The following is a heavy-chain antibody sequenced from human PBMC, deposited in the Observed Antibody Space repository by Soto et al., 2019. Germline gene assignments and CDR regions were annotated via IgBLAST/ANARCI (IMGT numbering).Heavy chain of an antibody. J-gene: IGHJ6*03. CDR1: GFTFSNYW. CDR2: INSDGSVS. CDR3: ARGDCVGGTCYSLAGSFFYYMGV. V-gene: IGHV3-74*02. D-gene: IGHD2-15*01. Sequence: EVQLVESGGGLVQPGGSLRLSCAASGFTFSNYWMYWVRQAPGKGLEWVSRINSDGSVSSYADSVKGRLTISRNNVKNNLYLQMDSLRAGDAAVYYCARGDCVGGTCYSLAGSFFYYMGVWGKGTTVTVFS.